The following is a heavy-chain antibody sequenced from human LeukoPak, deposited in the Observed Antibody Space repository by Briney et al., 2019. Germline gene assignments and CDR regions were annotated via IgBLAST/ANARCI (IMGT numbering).Heavy chain of an antibody. CDR1: GXTISYNY. Sequence: TGGSLRLSCAASGXTISYNYMNWVRQAPGKGLEWVSSISSSSSYIYYADSVKGRFTISRDNAKNSLYLQMNSLRAEDTAVYYCAREGRYYYYGMDVWGQGITVTVSS. J-gene: IGHJ6*02. V-gene: IGHV3-21*01. CDR3: AREGRYYYYGMDV. CDR2: ISSSSSYI.